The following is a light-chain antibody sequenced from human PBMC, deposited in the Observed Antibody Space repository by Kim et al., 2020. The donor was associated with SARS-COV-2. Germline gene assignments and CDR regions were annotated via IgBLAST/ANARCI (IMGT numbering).Light chain of an antibody. V-gene: IGKV3-20*01. CDR3: QQYGSSPPRYT. J-gene: IGKJ2*01. Sequence: PGERATLSCRASQSVSSRYLAWYQQKPGQAPRLLIYGASSRATGIPDRFSGSGSETDFTLTISRLEPEDFAVYYCQQYGSSPPRYTFGQGTKLEI. CDR2: GAS. CDR1: QSVSSRY.